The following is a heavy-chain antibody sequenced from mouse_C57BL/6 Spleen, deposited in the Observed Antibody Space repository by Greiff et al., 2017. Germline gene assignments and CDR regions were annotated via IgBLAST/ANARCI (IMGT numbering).Heavy chain of an antibody. CDR3: ARGGYYGNFYYAIDY. V-gene: IGHV1-61*01. CDR2: IYPSDSET. J-gene: IGHJ4*01. D-gene: IGHD2-1*01. CDR1: GYTFTSYW. Sequence: QVQLQQPGAELVRPGSSVKLSCKASGYTFTSYWMDWVKQRPGQGLEWIGDIYPSDSETHYNQKFKDKATLTVDKSSSTASMQLSSLTSEDSAVYYCARGGYYGNFYYAIDYWGQGTSVTVSS.